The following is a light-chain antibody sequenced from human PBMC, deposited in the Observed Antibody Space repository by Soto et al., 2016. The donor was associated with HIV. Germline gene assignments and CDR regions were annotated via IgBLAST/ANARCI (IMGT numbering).Light chain of an antibody. CDR1: QSLLHSNGYNY. CDR3: MQALQRRT. Sequence: DIVMTQSPLSLPVTPGEPASISCRSSQSLLHSNGYNYLDWYLQKPGQSPQLLIYLGSNRASGVPDRFSGSGSGTDFTLKISRVEAEDVGVYYCMQALQRRTFGQGTKVGNQT. J-gene: IGKJ1*01. CDR2: LGS. V-gene: IGKV2-28*01.